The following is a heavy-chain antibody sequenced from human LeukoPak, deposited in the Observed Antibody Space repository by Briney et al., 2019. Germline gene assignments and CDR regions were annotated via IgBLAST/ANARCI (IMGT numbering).Heavy chain of an antibody. D-gene: IGHD2-15*01. CDR3: ATLGYCSAGSC. CDR1: GASISSYY. CDR2: IYYSGST. J-gene: IGHJ3*01. Sequence: SETLSPTCTVSGASISSYYWSWIRQPPGKGLEWIGYIYYSGSTNYNPSLKSRVTISVDTSKNQFSLKLSSVTAADTAVYYCATLGYCSAGSCWGQGTMVTVSS. V-gene: IGHV4-59*08.